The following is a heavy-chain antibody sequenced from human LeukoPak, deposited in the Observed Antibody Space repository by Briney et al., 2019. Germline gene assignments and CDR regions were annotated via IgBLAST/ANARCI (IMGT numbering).Heavy chain of an antibody. CDR3: ASSYYYDSSGYYRDFDY. D-gene: IGHD3-22*01. J-gene: IGHJ4*02. CDR1: GYTFTGYY. Sequence: GASMKVSCKASGYTFTGYYMHWVRQAPGQGLEWMGRINPNSGGTNYAQKFQGRVTMTRDTSISTAYMELSRLRSDDTAVYYCASSYYYDSSGYYRDFDYWGQGTLVTVSS. CDR2: INPNSGGT. V-gene: IGHV1-2*06.